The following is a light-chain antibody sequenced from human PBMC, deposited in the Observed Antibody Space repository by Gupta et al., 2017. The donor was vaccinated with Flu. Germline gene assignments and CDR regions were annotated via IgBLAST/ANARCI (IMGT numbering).Light chain of an antibody. V-gene: IGKV1-39*01. CDR1: QIISNY. Sequence: PSSLSASVGDRVTITCRASQIISNYVHWYQHNPGKAPKLLIYAASMGFSGVPSMFNGSGSATDFTLTIRMRQPEDFATYYCQQSDTAPHTFGQGTKLEIK. CDR3: QQSDTAPHT. J-gene: IGKJ2*01. CDR2: AAS.